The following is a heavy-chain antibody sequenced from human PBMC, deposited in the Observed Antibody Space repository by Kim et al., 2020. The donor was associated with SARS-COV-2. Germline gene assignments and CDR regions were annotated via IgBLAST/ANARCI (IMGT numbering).Heavy chain of an antibody. Sequence: GGSLRLSCAASGFTFSSSWMHWVRQAPGKGLVWVSRINSDGSTTSYADSVRGRFTISTYNAKNTLYLQMNSLRAEDTAVYYCARAVAGSFDYWGQGTLVTVSS. V-gene: IGHV3-74*01. CDR3: ARAVAGSFDY. CDR2: INSDGSTT. D-gene: IGHD6-19*01. J-gene: IGHJ4*02. CDR1: GFTFSSSW.